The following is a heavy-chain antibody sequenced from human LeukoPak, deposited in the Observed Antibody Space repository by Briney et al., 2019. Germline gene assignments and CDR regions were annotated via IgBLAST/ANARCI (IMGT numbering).Heavy chain of an antibody. Sequence: GGSLRLSCAASGFTFSGSAMHWVRQASGKGLEWVGRIRSKANSYATAYAASVKGRFTISRDDSKNTAYLQMNSLKTEDTAVYYCTRHLWFGELLIDIWGQGTMVTVSS. CDR3: TRHLWFGELLIDI. D-gene: IGHD3-10*01. V-gene: IGHV3-73*01. J-gene: IGHJ3*02. CDR1: GFTFSGSA. CDR2: IRSKANSYAT.